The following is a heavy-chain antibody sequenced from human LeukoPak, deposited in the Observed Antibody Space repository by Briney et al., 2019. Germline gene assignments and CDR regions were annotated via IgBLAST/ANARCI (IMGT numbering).Heavy chain of an antibody. D-gene: IGHD4-11*01. J-gene: IGHJ5*02. V-gene: IGHV4-38-2*02. CDR1: GGSISSGYY. CDR3: ARDGLHHNWFDP. Sequence: SETLSLTCTVSGGSISSGYYWGWIRQPPGKGLEWIGSIYHSGSTYYNPSLKSRVTISVDTSKNQFSLKLSSVTAADTAVYYCARDGLHHNWFDPWGQGTLVTVSS. CDR2: IYHSGST.